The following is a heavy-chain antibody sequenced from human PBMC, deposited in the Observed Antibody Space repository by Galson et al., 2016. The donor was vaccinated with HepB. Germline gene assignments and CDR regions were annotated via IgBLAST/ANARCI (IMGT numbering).Heavy chain of an antibody. V-gene: IGHV3-30*14. J-gene: IGHJ3*02. Sequence: SLRLSCAASGFTLSKSHMHWVRPASGKGLEWAAISFHDEDYTYYPDSVKGRFTISIDNTKGTVYFHMNSLRDEDTAFYYCTREANDAFDIWGQGTMVTVAS. CDR1: GFTLSKSH. CDR2: SFHDEDYT. CDR3: TREANDAFDI.